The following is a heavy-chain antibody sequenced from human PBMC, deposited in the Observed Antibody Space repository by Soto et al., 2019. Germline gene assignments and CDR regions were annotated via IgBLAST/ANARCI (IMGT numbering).Heavy chain of an antibody. CDR1: GYTFTLYF. CDR2: MNPNSGDT. D-gene: IGHD1-26*01. Sequence: QVQLVQSGAEVKKPGASVTVSCNTSGYTFTLYFIHWVRQAPGQGLEWMGWMNPNSGDTVYAQNFQGRVTMTRDTSLNTAYMDLSGLRSDDTAVYYCARAKRGSFDCDYWGQGTLVTVSS. J-gene: IGHJ4*02. V-gene: IGHV1-2*02. CDR3: ARAKRGSFDCDY.